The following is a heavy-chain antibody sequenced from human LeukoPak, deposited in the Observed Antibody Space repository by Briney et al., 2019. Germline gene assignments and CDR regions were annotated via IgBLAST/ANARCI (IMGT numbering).Heavy chain of an antibody. CDR1: GGSISSYY. CDR3: ARDALQGSYGSGSYYNPLGAFDI. V-gene: IGHV4-59*01. Sequence: SETLSLTCTASGGSISSYYWSWIRQPPGKGLEWIGYIYYSSSTNYNPSLRSRVTISVDTSKNQFSLKLSSVTAADTAVYYCARDALQGSYGSGSYYNPLGAFDIWGQGTMVAVSS. D-gene: IGHD3-10*01. CDR2: IYYSSST. J-gene: IGHJ3*02.